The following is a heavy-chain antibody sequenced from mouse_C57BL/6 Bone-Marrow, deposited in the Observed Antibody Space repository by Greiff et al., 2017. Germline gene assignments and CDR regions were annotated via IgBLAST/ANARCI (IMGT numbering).Heavy chain of an antibody. V-gene: IGHV1-26*01. D-gene: IGHD4-1*02. Sequence: EVQLQQSGPELVKPGASVKISCKASGYTFTDYYMNWVKQSHGKSLEWIGDINPNNGGTSYTQKFKGKATLTVDKSSSTAYMELRSLTSEDSAVYYCASSNWAWFAYWGQGTLVTVSA. CDR3: ASSNWAWFAY. CDR2: INPNNGGT. J-gene: IGHJ3*01. CDR1: GYTFTDYY.